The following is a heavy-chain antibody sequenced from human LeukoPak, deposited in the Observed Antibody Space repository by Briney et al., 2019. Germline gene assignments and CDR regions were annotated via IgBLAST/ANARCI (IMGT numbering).Heavy chain of an antibody. J-gene: IGHJ6*02. CDR1: GFTFSSYA. V-gene: IGHV3-23*01. Sequence: GGSLRLSCAASGFTFSSYAMSWVRQAPGKGLEWVSAISGSGGSTYYADSVKGRFTISRDNSKNTLYLQMNSLRAEDTAVYHCAKDGSYCSSTSCRTYYYYYGMDVWGQGTTVTVSS. CDR3: AKDGSYCSSTSCRTYYYYYGMDV. CDR2: ISGSGGST. D-gene: IGHD2-2*01.